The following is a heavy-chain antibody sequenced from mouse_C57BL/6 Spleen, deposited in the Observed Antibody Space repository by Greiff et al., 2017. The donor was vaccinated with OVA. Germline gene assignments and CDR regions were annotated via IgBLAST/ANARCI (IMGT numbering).Heavy chain of an antibody. CDR1: GYTFPSYW. V-gene: IGHV1-52*01. D-gene: IGHD2-14*01. Sequence: QVQLQQPGAELVRPGSSVKLSCKASGYTFPSYWMHWVKQRPIQGLEWIGNIDPSDSEPHYNQQFKAKAKLTVDKSSSTAYMQLSRLTSEDSAVYYGARGGVPGRWYFDVWGTGTTVTVSS. CDR3: ARGGVPGRWYFDV. CDR2: IDPSDSEP. J-gene: IGHJ1*03.